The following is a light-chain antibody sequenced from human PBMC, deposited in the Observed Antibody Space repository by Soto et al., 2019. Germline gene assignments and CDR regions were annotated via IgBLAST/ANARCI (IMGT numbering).Light chain of an antibody. V-gene: IGKV3-15*01. Sequence: EIVVMQPQATLSVSPWERATLSCSASKSVGNKVAWYQHKPGQTPRLIIYDISTRAAGVPARFSGSGYGTEFTLTISSLQSEDFAVYYCQQYNIWRSITFGQGTRLEIK. CDR3: QQYNIWRSIT. CDR1: KSVGNK. CDR2: DIS. J-gene: IGKJ5*01.